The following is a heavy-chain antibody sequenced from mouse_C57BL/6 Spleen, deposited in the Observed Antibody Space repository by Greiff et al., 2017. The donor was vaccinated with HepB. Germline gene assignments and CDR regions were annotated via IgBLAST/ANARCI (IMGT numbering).Heavy chain of an antibody. CDR3: ARRGDYDVGYAMDY. J-gene: IGHJ4*01. V-gene: IGHV2-2*01. CDR1: GFSLTSYG. D-gene: IGHD2-4*01. CDR2: IWSGGST. Sequence: VQVVESGPGLVQPSQSLSITCTVSGFSLTSYGVHWVRQSPGKGLEWLGVIWSGGSTDYNAAFISRLSISKDNSTSQVFFKMNSLQADDTAIYYCARRGDYDVGYAMDYWGQGTSVTVSS.